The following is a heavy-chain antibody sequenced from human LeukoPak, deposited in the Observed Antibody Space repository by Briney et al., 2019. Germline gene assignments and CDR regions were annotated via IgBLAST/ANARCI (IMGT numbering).Heavy chain of an antibody. D-gene: IGHD3/OR15-3a*01. Sequence: PGGSLRLSCAASGFTFDDYAMHWVRQGPGKGLEWVSGISWNGGSIGYVDSVKGRFTISRDNAKNSLYLQMNSLRAEDTAVYNCAKDMSFDGDYGMDVWGQGTTVTVSS. CDR3: AKDMSFDGDYGMDV. CDR2: ISWNGGSI. J-gene: IGHJ6*02. CDR1: GFTFDDYA. V-gene: IGHV3-9*01.